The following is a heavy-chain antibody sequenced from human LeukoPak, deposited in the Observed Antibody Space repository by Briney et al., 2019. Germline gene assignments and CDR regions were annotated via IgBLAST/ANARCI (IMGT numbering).Heavy chain of an antibody. Sequence: ASVKVSCKASGYIFTAYYMYWVRQAPGQGLEWMGWINPNTGGTNYAQKFQGRVTMTRDTSISTVYMELIRLRSDDTAVYYCARGKRTGVWIQLWLNYYYMDVWGKGTTVTISS. CDR1: GYIFTAYY. J-gene: IGHJ6*03. V-gene: IGHV1-2*02. D-gene: IGHD5-18*01. CDR3: ARGKRTGVWIQLWLNYYYMDV. CDR2: INPNTGGT.